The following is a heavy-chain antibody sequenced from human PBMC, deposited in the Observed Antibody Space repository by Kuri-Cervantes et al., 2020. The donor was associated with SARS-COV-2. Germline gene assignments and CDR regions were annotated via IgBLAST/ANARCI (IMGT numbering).Heavy chain of an antibody. V-gene: IGHV3-30*03. CDR3: ARPGSLYDYDY. Sequence: GGSLRLSCAASGFTFNDYGMHWVRQAPGKGLEWVALISYDGTNKHNADSVKGRFTISRDNSKNTLYLQMNSLRAEDTAVYYCARPGSLYDYDYWGQGTLVTVSS. D-gene: IGHD1-26*01. J-gene: IGHJ4*02. CDR2: ISYDGTNK. CDR1: GFTFNDYG.